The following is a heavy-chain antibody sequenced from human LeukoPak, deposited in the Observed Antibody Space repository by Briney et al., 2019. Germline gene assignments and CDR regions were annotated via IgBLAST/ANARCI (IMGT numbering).Heavy chain of an antibody. CDR2: IIPXFXTA. CDR1: GGTFSSYA. J-gene: IGHJ4*02. D-gene: IGHD3-16*01. CDR3: ARVTGGIDY. Sequence: GASVKVSCKASGGTFSSYAISWVRQAPGQGLEWMGGIIPXFXTAXXXXKFQGRVTITADESTSTAHMELGSLRSEDTAVYYCARVTGGIDYWGQGTLVTVSS. V-gene: IGHV1-69*13.